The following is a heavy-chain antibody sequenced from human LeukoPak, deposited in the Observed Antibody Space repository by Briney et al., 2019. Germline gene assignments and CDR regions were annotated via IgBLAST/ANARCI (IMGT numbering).Heavy chain of an antibody. J-gene: IGHJ3*02. CDR2: IYYSGST. V-gene: IGHV4-39*07. Sequence: SETLSLTCTVSGGSISSSSYYWGWIRQPPGKGLEWIGSIYYSGSTYYNPSLKSRVTISVDTSKNQFSLKLSSVTAADTAVYYCARELRLAAFDIWGQGTMVTVSS. D-gene: IGHD4-17*01. CDR1: GGSISSSSYY. CDR3: ARELRLAAFDI.